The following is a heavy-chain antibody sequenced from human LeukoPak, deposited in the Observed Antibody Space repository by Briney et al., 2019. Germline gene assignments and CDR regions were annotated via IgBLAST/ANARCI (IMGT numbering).Heavy chain of an antibody. J-gene: IGHJ5*02. CDR2: ISAYNGNT. CDR3: ARAESIAAESRDNWFDP. CDR1: GYTFTSYG. D-gene: IGHD6-13*01. Sequence: ASVKVSCKASGYTFTSYGISWVRQAPGQGLEWMGWISAYNGNTNYAQKLQGRVTMTTDTSTSTAYMELRSLRSDDTAVYYCARAESIAAESRDNWFDPWGQGTLVTVSS. V-gene: IGHV1-18*01.